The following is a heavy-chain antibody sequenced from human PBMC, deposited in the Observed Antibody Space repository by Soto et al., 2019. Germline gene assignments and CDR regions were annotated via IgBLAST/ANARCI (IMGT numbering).Heavy chain of an antibody. V-gene: IGHV4-30-2*01. J-gene: IGHJ6*02. Sequence: PSETLSLTCAVSGGSISSGGYSWSRIRQPPGKGLEWIGYIYHSGSTYYNPSLKSRVTISVDRSKNQFSLKLSSVTAADTAVYYCARGNGGDPNDYGMDVWGQGTTVTVSS. CDR2: IYHSGST. CDR3: ARGNGGDPNDYGMDV. D-gene: IGHD3-16*01. CDR1: GGSISSGGYS.